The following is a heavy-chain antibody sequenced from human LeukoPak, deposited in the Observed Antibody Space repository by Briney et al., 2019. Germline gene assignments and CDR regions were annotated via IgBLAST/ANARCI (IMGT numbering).Heavy chain of an antibody. CDR2: IYYAGSS. Sequence: SETLSLTCTVSGGSISSSSYYWGWIRQPPGKGLEYIGSIYYAGSSYYNPSLKSRHTTSVDTSKNQFSLRLTSVTAADTAVYFCARGSSNGWLFWYFDLWGRGTLVTVSS. D-gene: IGHD6-19*01. CDR1: GGSISSSSYY. J-gene: IGHJ2*01. V-gene: IGHV4-39*07. CDR3: ARGSSNGWLFWYFDL.